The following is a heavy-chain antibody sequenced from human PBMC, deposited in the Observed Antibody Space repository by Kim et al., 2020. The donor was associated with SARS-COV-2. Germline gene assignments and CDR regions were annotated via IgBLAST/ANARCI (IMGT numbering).Heavy chain of an antibody. D-gene: IGHD5-18*01. CDR3: ARQDTAMVKD. CDR1: GGSISSSSYY. CDR2: IYYSGST. Sequence: SETLSLTCTVSGGSISSSSYYWGWIRQPPGKGLEWIGSIYYSGSTYYNPALKSRVTISVDTSKNQFSLKLSSVTAADTAVYYCARQDTAMVKDWGQGTLVTVSS. V-gene: IGHV4-39*01. J-gene: IGHJ4*02.